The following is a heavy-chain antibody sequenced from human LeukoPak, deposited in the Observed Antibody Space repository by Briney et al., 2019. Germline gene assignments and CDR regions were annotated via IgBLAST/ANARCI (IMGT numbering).Heavy chain of an antibody. Sequence: PGGSLRLSCAASGFTFSDYYMSWIRQAPGKGLVWVSRINADGTSTTYADSVKGRFTISRDNANNTLYLQMNSLRAEDTAVYYCSRDQGYYYYYLDVWGKGTTVTVSS. CDR3: SRDQGYYYYYLDV. CDR2: INADGTST. CDR1: GFTFSDYY. J-gene: IGHJ6*03. V-gene: IGHV3-74*01.